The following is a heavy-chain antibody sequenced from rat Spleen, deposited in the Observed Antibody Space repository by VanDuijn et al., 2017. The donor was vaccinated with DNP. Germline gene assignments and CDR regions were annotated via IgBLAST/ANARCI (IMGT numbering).Heavy chain of an antibody. D-gene: IGHD1-11*01. J-gene: IGHJ1*01. CDR1: GFIFSNYG. Sequence: EVQLVESGGGLVQPGRSLKLSCAASGFIFSNYGMHWIRQAPTKGLEWVASISPSGGSTYFRDSVKGRVTISRDNAKSTLYLQMDSLRSEDTATYYCARHERVYGGYGGYYWYFDFWGPGTMVTVSS. CDR2: ISPSGGST. V-gene: IGHV5-19*01. CDR3: ARHERVYGGYGGYYWYFDF.